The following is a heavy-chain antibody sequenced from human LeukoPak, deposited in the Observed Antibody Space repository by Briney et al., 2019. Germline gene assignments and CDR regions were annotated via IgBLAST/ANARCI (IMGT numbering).Heavy chain of an antibody. D-gene: IGHD2-21*02. CDR1: GGTFSSYA. V-gene: IGHV1-69*13. J-gene: IGHJ4*02. CDR2: IIPIFGTA. CDR3: ARFSTVTAPFDY. Sequence: GASVKVSCKASGGTFSSYAISWVRQAPGQGLEWMGGIIPIFGTANYAQKFQGRVTITADESTSTAYTELSSLRSEDTAVYYCARFSTVTAPFDYWGQGTLVTVSS.